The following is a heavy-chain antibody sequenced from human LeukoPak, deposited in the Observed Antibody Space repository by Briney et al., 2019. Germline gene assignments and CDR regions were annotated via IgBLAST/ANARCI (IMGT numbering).Heavy chain of an antibody. J-gene: IGHJ5*02. CDR3: ARVSAARGNWFDP. V-gene: IGHV1-69*02. CDR2: IIPILGIA. Sequence: SVKVSCKASGGTFSSYTISWVRQAPGQGLEWMGRIIPILGIANYAQKFQGRVTITADKSTSTAYMELSSLRSEDTAVYYCARVSAARGNWFDPWGQGTLVTVSS. CDR1: GGTFSSYT. D-gene: IGHD2-2*01.